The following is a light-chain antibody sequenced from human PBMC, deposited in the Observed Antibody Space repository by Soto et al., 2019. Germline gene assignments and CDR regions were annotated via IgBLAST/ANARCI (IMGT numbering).Light chain of an antibody. V-gene: IGKV3-15*01. CDR3: QQYNNWPGT. CDR2: GAS. CDR1: QSVSGN. Sequence: EIVMSQSPATLSVSPGERATLSCRASQSVSGNLAWYQQKPGQAPRLLIYGASTRATGIPARFSGSGSGTEFTLTISSLQSEDFAVYYCQQYNNWPGTFGQGTKVEIK. J-gene: IGKJ1*01.